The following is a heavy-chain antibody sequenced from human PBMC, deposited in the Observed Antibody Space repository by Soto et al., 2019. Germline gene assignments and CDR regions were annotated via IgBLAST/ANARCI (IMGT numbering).Heavy chain of an antibody. J-gene: IGHJ6*02. CDR2: ISTTGGLR. Sequence: GGSLRLSCVASGFTFSSFGMQWVRQAPGKGLEWVSVISTTGGLRYYADSVKGRFSISRDNSKNTLYLQMNSLRDEDTAVYYCARGKQQLGYYYYGMDVWGQGTTVTVSS. CDR1: GFTFSSFG. V-gene: IGHV3-30*03. D-gene: IGHD6-13*01. CDR3: ARGKQQLGYYYYGMDV.